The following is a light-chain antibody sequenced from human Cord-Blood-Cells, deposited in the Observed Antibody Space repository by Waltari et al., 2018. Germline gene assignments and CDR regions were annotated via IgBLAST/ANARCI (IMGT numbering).Light chain of an antibody. CDR3: QQYNSYPWT. J-gene: IGKJ1*01. V-gene: IGKV1-5*03. CDR1: QSISSW. CDR2: KAS. Sequence: DIQMTQSPSTLSASVGDIVTITCRASQSISSWLAWYQQKPGKALKILHYKASSLGSGVPSRFSGRGSGTEFTLTISSLQPDDFATYYCQQYNSYPWTFGQGTNVEIK.